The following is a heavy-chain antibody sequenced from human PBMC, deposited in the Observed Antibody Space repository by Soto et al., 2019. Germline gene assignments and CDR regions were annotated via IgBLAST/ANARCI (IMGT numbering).Heavy chain of an antibody. CDR3: AKGTTLFTDYYMDV. V-gene: IGHV3-9*01. J-gene: IGHJ6*03. D-gene: IGHD1-1*01. CDR1: GFTFDDYA. CDR2: ISWNSDSI. Sequence: EVQLVESGGGLVQPGRSLRLSCAASGFTFDDYAMHWVRQAPGKGLEWVSGISWNSDSIGYADSVKGRFTISRDNAKNSLYLQMNSLRAEDTALYYCAKGTTLFTDYYMDVWGKGTTVTVSS.